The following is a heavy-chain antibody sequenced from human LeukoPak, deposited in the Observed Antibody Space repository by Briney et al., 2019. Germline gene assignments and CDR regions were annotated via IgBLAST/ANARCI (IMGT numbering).Heavy chain of an antibody. CDR2: ISGSGGST. CDR1: GFTVSSNY. CDR3: AKGGRVAALRPYYYYYYMDV. Sequence: GGSLRLSCAASGFTVSSNYMSWVRQAPGKGLEWVSAISGSGGSTYYADSVKGRFTISRDNSKNTLYLQMNSLRAEDTAVYYCAKGGRVAALRPYYYYYYMDVWGKGTTVTVSS. J-gene: IGHJ6*03. D-gene: IGHD6-25*01. V-gene: IGHV3-23*01.